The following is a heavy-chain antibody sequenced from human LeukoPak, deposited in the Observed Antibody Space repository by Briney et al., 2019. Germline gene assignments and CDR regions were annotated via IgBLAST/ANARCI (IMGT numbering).Heavy chain of an antibody. J-gene: IGHJ4*02. CDR1: GGSISSSSYY. CDR3: ARENWNYGEDF. CDR2: VHSSRGS. Sequence: SETLSLTCTVSGGSISSSSYYWSWIRQPAGKGLEWIGRVHSSRGSNYNPSLKSRVTMSVDTSKSQVSLKLISVTAADTAVYYCARENWNYGEDFWGQGTLVTVSS. V-gene: IGHV4-61*02. D-gene: IGHD1-7*01.